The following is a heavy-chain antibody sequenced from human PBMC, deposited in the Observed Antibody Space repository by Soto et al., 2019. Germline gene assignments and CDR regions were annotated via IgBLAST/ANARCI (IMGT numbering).Heavy chain of an antibody. Sequence: QVQLQESGPGVVKPSETLSLTCTISGGSISGYYWTWIRQSPGKGLEYIGYIYSGNTNYNPSLNSKVTISVDTAKNQFPRKLSAVTAAETAVYNGASISSYGDYAYWGQGTLVSVSS. V-gene: IGHV4-59*08. CDR3: ASISSYGDYAY. J-gene: IGHJ4*02. D-gene: IGHD4-17*01. CDR1: GGSISGYY. CDR2: IYSGNT.